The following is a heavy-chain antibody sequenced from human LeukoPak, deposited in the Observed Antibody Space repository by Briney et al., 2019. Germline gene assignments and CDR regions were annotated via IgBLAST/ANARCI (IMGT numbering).Heavy chain of an antibody. CDR3: ATPPQECQLPIDY. CDR1: GFTSSSYA. D-gene: IGHD2-2*01. Sequence: GGSLRLSCAASGFTSSSYAMSWARQAPGKGLEWVSAISGSGGSTYYADSVKGRFTISRDNSKNTLYLQMNSLRAEDTAVYYCATPPQECQLPIDYWGRGTLVTVSS. V-gene: IGHV3-23*01. CDR2: ISGSGGST. J-gene: IGHJ4*02.